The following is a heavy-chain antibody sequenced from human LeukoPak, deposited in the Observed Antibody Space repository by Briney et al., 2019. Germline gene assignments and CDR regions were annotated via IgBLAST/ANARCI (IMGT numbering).Heavy chain of an antibody. CDR3: ARAPDGSGAY. CDR2: ISYDGSNK. CDR1: GFTFSSYA. D-gene: IGHD3-10*01. V-gene: IGHV3-30-3*01. J-gene: IGHJ4*02. Sequence: GRSLRLSCAASGFTFSSYAMHWVRQAPGKGLEWVAVISYDGSNKYYADSVKGRFTISRDNSKNTLYLQTNSLRAEDTAVYYCARAPDGSGAYWGQGTLVTVSS.